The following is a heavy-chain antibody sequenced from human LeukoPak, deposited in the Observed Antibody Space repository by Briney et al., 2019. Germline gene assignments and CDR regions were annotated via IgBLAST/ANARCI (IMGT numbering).Heavy chain of an antibody. CDR1: GGSFSGYY. J-gene: IGHJ6*02. CDR3: ARIDYYDSSGYYDYYYGMDV. Sequence: PSETLSLTCAVYGGSFSGYYWIWIRQPPGRGLEWIGEIDHSGGANYNPSLKSRVTISVDTSKNQFSLKLSSVTAADTAVYYCARIDYYDSSGYYDYYYGMDVWGQGTTVTVSS. V-gene: IGHV4-34*01. CDR2: IDHSGGA. D-gene: IGHD3-22*01.